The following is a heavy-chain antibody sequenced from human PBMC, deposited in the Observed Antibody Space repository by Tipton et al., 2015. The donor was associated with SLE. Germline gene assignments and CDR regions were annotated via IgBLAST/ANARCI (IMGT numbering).Heavy chain of an antibody. V-gene: IGHV4-39*01. Sequence: TLSLTCTVSGGSSIRSSFSWGWVRQSPRKGLEWIGNIFSRGGTYYSPSLRSRATISIDTSKNQFSLKLTSVTAADTAVYYCARRYNWNYKDYFDYWGQGTPVTVSS. CDR1: GGSSIRSSFS. CDR2: IFSRGGT. D-gene: IGHD1-7*01. J-gene: IGHJ4*02. CDR3: ARRYNWNYKDYFDY.